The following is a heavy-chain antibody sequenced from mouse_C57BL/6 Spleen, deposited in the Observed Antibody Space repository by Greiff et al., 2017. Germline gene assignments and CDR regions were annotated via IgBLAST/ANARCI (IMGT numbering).Heavy chain of an antibody. CDR2: IRSKSNNYAT. Sequence: EVQVVESGGGLVQPKGSLKLSCAASGFSFNTYAMNWVRQAPGKGLEWVARIRSKSNNYATYYADSVKDRFTISRDDSESMLYLQMNNLKTEDTAMYYCVRHGYYDSIFAYWGQGTLVTVSA. J-gene: IGHJ3*01. CDR1: GFSFNTYA. D-gene: IGHD2-4*01. V-gene: IGHV10-1*01. CDR3: VRHGYYDSIFAY.